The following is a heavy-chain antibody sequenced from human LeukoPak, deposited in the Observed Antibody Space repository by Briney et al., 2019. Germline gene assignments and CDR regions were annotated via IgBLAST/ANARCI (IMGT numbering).Heavy chain of an antibody. J-gene: IGHJ6*02. V-gene: IGHV3-48*04. Sequence: GGSLRLSCAASGFTFSSYRMNWVRQAPGKGLEWISYISSSSSTIYYADSVKGRFTISRDNAKNSVYLQMNSLRAEDTAVYYCAREDCSGGNCFYNRYYYYGLDVWGQGTTVTVSS. D-gene: IGHD2-15*01. CDR2: ISSSSSTI. CDR3: AREDCSGGNCFYNRYYYYGLDV. CDR1: GFTFSSYR.